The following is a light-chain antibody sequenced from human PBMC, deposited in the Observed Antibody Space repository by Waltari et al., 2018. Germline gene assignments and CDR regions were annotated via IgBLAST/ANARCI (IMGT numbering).Light chain of an antibody. J-gene: IGKJ4*01. V-gene: IGKV3-11*02. Sequence: EIVLTQSPATLSLSPGERATLSCRASQRVSSYLAWYQQKPGQAPRLLIFDASNRATGIPARFSGSGSARDFTLTISSLEPEDFAVYYCQQRSNWPPLTFGGGTKVEIK. CDR3: QQRSNWPPLT. CDR2: DAS. CDR1: QRVSSY.